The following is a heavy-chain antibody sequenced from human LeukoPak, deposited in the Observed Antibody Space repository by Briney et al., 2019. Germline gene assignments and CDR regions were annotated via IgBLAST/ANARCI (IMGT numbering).Heavy chain of an antibody. CDR2: MNPNSGNT. D-gene: IGHD2-15*01. J-gene: IGHJ5*02. CDR1: GYTFTSYD. Sequence: GASVKVSCKASGYTFTSYDINWVRQATGQGLEWMGWMNPNSGNTGYAQKFQGRVTMTRNTSISTAYMELSSLRSEDTAVYYCARGPFLPVCSGGSCGRWAWFDPWGQGTLVTVSS. V-gene: IGHV1-8*01. CDR3: ARGPFLPVCSGGSCGRWAWFDP.